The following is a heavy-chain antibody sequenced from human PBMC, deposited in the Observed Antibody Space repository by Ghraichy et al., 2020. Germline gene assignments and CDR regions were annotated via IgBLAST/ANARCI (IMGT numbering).Heavy chain of an antibody. J-gene: IGHJ5*02. V-gene: IGHV4-34*01. D-gene: IGHD3-10*01. Sequence: SETLSLTCAVYGGSFSGYYWSWIRQPPGKGLEWIGEINHSGSTNYNPSLKSRVTISVDTSKNQFSLKLSSVTAADTAVYYCARLSGGSRARSNWFDPWGQGTLVTVSS. CDR3: ARLSGGSRARSNWFDP. CDR1: GGSFSGYY. CDR2: INHSGST.